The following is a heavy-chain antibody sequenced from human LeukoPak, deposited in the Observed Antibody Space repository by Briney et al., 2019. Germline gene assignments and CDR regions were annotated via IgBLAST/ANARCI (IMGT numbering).Heavy chain of an antibody. CDR1: GGSISSGGYY. J-gene: IGHJ4*02. V-gene: IGHV4-31*03. D-gene: IGHD6-13*01. CDR2: IHYSGST. CDR3: ARGEGIAAAGYFDY. Sequence: SETLSLTCTVSGGSISSGGYYWSWIRQHPGKGLEWIGYIHYSGSTYYNPSLKSRVTISVDTSKNQFSLKLSSVTAADTAVYYCARGEGIAAAGYFDYWGQGTLVTVSS.